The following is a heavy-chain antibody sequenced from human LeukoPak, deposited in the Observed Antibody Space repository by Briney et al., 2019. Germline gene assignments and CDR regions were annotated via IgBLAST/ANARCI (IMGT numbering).Heavy chain of an antibody. CDR1: GGPFSGYY. V-gene: IGHV4-34*01. CDR2: ITRRGSP. Sequence: SETLSLTCAVSGGPFSGYYWSWLRQPPGKGLEWIGEITRRGSPNYNPFLESRVYISMDTSKNQFSLQLSSVTAADTAIYFCAALSGYNWNYVSFDYWGQGTLVTVSS. CDR3: AALSGYNWNYVSFDY. J-gene: IGHJ4*02. D-gene: IGHD1-7*01.